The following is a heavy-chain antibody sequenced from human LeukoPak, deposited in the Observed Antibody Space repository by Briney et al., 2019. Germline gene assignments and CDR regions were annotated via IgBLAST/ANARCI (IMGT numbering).Heavy chain of an antibody. J-gene: IGHJ4*02. D-gene: IGHD4-17*01. CDR3: ARVNGDFDY. V-gene: IGHV1-69*04. CDR1: GGPFCSYA. Sequence: APGRVRCYASGGPFCSYAISWVRQAPGHGLEWWGRIIPIVGIANYAQKFQGRVTITADKSSSTAYMELSSLGSEDAAVYYCARVNGDFDYWGQGTLVTVSS. CDR2: IIPIVGIA.